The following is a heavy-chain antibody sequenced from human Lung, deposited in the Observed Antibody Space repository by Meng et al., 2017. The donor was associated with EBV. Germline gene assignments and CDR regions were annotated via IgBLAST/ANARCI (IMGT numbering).Heavy chain of an antibody. Sequence: QVQLPESGPGLVKPSQPLSLTCTVSGASISSTDYYWSWVRQPPGKGLEWIGYIYYSGSTYYNPSLRSRVAISIDTSKNQFSLKLTSVTAADTAVYFCARTNYGDYNWFDPWGQGTLVTVSS. J-gene: IGHJ5*02. D-gene: IGHD4-17*01. CDR3: ARTNYGDYNWFDP. CDR1: GASISSTDYY. V-gene: IGHV4-30-4*01. CDR2: IYYSGST.